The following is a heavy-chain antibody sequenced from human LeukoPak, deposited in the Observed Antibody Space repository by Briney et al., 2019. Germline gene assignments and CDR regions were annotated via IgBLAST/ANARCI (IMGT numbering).Heavy chain of an antibody. CDR1: GFTFSSYS. V-gene: IGHV3-48*01. Sequence: GGSLRLSCAASGFTFSSYSMNWVRQAPGKGLEWISYISSSSDNIYYADSVKGRFTISRDNSKNTLYLQMNSLRGEDAAVYYCASTSRGVIDYWGQGTLVTVSS. CDR3: ASTSRGVIDY. D-gene: IGHD3-10*01. J-gene: IGHJ4*02. CDR2: ISSSSDNI.